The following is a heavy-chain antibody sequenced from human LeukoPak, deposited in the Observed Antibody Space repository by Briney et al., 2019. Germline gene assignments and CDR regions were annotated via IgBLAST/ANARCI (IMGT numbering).Heavy chain of an antibody. V-gene: IGHV4-39*02. CDR3: ARLPNDGHSGSYPLPKPQSTQRSWFDP. CDR2: IYYSGST. Sequence: SETLSLTCTVSGGSISSSSYYWGWLRQPPGKGLEWIGSIYYSGSTHYNPSLKSRVTISVHTSKNHFSLKLSSVTAADTAVYYCARLPNDGHSGSYPLPKPQSTQRSWFDPWGQGTLVTVSS. J-gene: IGHJ5*02. D-gene: IGHD6-19*01. CDR1: GGSISSSSYY.